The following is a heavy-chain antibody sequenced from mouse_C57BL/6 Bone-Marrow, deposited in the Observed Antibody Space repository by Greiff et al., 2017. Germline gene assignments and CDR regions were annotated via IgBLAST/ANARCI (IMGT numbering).Heavy chain of an antibody. D-gene: IGHD3-3*01. CDR2: ISSGGSYT. V-gene: IGHV5-6*02. Sequence: DVKVEESGGDLVKPGGSLKLSCAASGFTFSSYGMSWVRQTPDKRLEWVATISSGGSYTYYPDSVKGRFTISRDNAKNTLYLQMCSLKSEDTAMNYCASRGDPLAMDYWGQGTSVTVSS. J-gene: IGHJ4*01. CDR3: ASRGDPLAMDY. CDR1: GFTFSSYG.